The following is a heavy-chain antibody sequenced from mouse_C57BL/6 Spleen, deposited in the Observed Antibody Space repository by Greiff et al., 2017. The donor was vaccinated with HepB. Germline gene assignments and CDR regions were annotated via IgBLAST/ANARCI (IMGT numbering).Heavy chain of an antibody. CDR1: GFTFSSYA. V-gene: IGHV5-4*03. D-gene: IGHD2-4*01. Sequence: EVKLVESGGGLVKPGGSLKLSCAASGFTFSSYAMSWVRQTPEKRLEWVATISDGGSYTYYPDNVKGRFTISRDNAKNNLYLQMSHLKSEDTAMYYCARAYDYDVGVFAYWGQGTLVTVSA. CDR3: ARAYDYDVGVFAY. J-gene: IGHJ3*01. CDR2: ISDGGSYT.